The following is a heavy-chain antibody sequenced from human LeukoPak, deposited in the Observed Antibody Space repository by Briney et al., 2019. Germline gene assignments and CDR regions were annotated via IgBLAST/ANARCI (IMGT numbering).Heavy chain of an antibody. D-gene: IGHD6-13*01. J-gene: IGHJ6*04. CDR3: AKGDGGSSSWYDFYFYGVDV. CDR1: GFTFSNYA. CDR2: ISNDGSKR. Sequence: GGSLRLSCVVSGFTFSNYATHWVRQAPGKGLEWVAVISNDGSKRHYADAVKGRLSISRDNSKNALSLQFNSLRGDDTAVYYCAKGDGGSSSWYDFYFYGVDVWGKGTAVTVSS. V-gene: IGHV3-30*18.